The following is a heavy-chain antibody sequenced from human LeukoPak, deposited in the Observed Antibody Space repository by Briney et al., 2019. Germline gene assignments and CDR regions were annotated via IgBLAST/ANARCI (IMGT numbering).Heavy chain of an antibody. CDR3: ARAVGSFDWLPLFDY. V-gene: IGHV4-39*07. CDR1: GASISGSSHYF. D-gene: IGHD3-9*01. J-gene: IGHJ4*02. CDR2: IYYSGIT. Sequence: SETLSLTCTVSGASISGSSHYFWGWIRQTPGKGLEWIGSIYYSGITYYTPSLKSRVTISVDTSKNQFYLKLSSVTAADTAVYYCARAVGSFDWLPLFDYWGQGTLVTVSS.